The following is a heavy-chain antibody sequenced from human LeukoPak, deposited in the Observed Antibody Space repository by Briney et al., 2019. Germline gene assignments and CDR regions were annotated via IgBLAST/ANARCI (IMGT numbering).Heavy chain of an antibody. D-gene: IGHD4-17*01. J-gene: IGHJ4*02. CDR2: ISSSSSYT. CDR3: ARSHDYGDLDY. CDR1: GFTFSSYS. V-gene: IGHV3-21*01. Sequence: GGSLRLSCAASGFTFSSYSMNWVRQAPGKELEWVSSISSSSSYTYYADSVKGRFTISRDNAKNSLYLQMNSLRAEDTAVYYCARSHDYGDLDYWGQGTLVTVSS.